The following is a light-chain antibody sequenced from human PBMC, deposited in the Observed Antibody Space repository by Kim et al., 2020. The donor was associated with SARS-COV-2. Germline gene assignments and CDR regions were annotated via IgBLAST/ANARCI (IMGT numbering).Light chain of an antibody. V-gene: IGLV2-14*03. Sequence: GQSVTISCRGSSGDVGGFDHVSWYQQHPGKAPKVMIFDVNNRPFGVSDRFSGSKSGNTASLTISGLQAEDEADYYCCSYTSNFTWVFGGGTQLTVL. J-gene: IGLJ3*02. CDR1: SGDVGGFDH. CDR3: CSYTSNFTWV. CDR2: DVN.